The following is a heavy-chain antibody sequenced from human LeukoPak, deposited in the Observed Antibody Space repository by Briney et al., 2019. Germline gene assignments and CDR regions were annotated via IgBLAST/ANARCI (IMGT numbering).Heavy chain of an antibody. V-gene: IGHV4-59*01. J-gene: IGHJ5*02. CDR1: GGSISSYY. CDR3: ARDLGLPYHWFDP. Sequence: SETLSLTCTVSGGSISSYYWSWIRQPPGRGLEWIVYIYYSGSTNYNPSLKSRVTISVDTSKNQFSLKLSSVTAADTAVYYCARDLGLPYHWFDPWGQGTLVTVSS. CDR2: IYYSGST. D-gene: IGHD5/OR15-5a*01.